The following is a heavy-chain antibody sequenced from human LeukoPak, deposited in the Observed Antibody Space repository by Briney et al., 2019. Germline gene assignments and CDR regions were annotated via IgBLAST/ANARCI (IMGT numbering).Heavy chain of an antibody. CDR2: IYSGGST. D-gene: IGHD3-22*01. CDR3: ARDPDYYDSSGYGAFDI. CDR1: GFTVSSNY. V-gene: IGHV3-66*01. J-gene: IGHJ3*02. Sequence: PGGSLRLSCAASGFTVSSNYMSWVRQAPGKGLEWVSVIYSGGSTYYADSVKGRFTISRDNSKNTLYLQMNSLRAEDTAVYYCARDPDYYDSSGYGAFDIWGQGTMVTVSS.